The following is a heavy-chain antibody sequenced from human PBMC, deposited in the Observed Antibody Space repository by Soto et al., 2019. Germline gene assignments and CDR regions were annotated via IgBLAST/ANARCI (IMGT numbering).Heavy chain of an antibody. CDR2: INDGNGNT. J-gene: IGHJ3*02. Sequence: QVQLVQSGAEVKKPGASVKVSCKASGYTFTSYAMHWVRQAPGQRLEWMGWINDGNGNTKYSQKFQGRVTITRDTSASTAYMELSSLRSEDTAVYYCASSDPPPSNGAFDIWGQGTMVTVSS. CDR1: GYTFTSYA. V-gene: IGHV1-3*01. D-gene: IGHD2-8*01. CDR3: ASSDPPPSNGAFDI.